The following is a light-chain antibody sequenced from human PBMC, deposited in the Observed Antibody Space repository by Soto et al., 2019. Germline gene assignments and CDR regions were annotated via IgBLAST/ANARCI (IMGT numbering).Light chain of an antibody. Sequence: EIVMTQSPATLSVSPGERATLSCRASQSVSSNLAWYQQKPGQAPRLLIYGASTRATGIPARFSGSGSGTEFTLTISSLQSEDFAVYYCQQYNYWPPWTFGQGTKGEIK. CDR1: QSVSSN. J-gene: IGKJ1*01. V-gene: IGKV3-15*01. CDR2: GAS. CDR3: QQYNYWPPWT.